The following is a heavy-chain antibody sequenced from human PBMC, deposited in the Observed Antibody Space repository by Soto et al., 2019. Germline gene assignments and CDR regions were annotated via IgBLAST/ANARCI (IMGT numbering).Heavy chain of an antibody. CDR1: GGSISSYY. CDR2: IYYSGST. J-gene: IGHJ5*02. Sequence: SETLSLTCTVSGGSISSYYWSWIRQPPGKGLEWIGYIYYSGSTNYNPSLKSRVTISVDTSKNQFSLKLSSVTAADTAVYYCARFTYYDILTPFWFDPWGQGTLVTVSS. V-gene: IGHV4-59*08. D-gene: IGHD3-9*01. CDR3: ARFTYYDILTPFWFDP.